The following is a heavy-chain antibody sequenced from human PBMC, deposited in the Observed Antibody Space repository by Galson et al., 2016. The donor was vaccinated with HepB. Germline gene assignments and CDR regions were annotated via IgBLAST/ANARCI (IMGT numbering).Heavy chain of an antibody. V-gene: IGHV3-21*01. J-gene: IGHJ6*02. D-gene: IGHD2-15*01. CDR1: RFTFSSYS. Sequence: SLRLSCAASRFTFSSYSMNWVRHAPGQGLEWISSITSRSNYRYYADSVKGRFTISRDHTKNSLYLKMKSLRAEDTAVYYCARDPGRYCSGGFCYSNPDYNGMDVWGQGTTVIVSS. CDR3: ARDPGRYCSGGFCYSNPDYNGMDV. CDR2: ITSRSNYR.